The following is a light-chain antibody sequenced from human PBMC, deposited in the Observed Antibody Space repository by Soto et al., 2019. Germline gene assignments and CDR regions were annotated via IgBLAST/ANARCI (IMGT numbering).Light chain of an antibody. J-gene: IGKJ4*01. CDR3: QQSYSAPVLT. V-gene: IGKV1-39*01. CDR1: QSISSY. CDR2: AAS. Sequence: DIQMTQSPSSLSASVGDRVTITCRASQSISSYLNWYQHRPGKAPKLLIYAASSLQSGVPSRFSGSGSETDFTLTISSLQPEDFATYYCQQSYSAPVLTFGGGTKVEIK.